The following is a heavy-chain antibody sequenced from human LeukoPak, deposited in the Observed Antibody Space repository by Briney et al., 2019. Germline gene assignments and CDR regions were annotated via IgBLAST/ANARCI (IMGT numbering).Heavy chain of an antibody. D-gene: IGHD6-13*01. J-gene: IGHJ4*02. CDR2: VVVGSGNT. CDR1: GFTFTSSA. Sequence: SVKVSCKASGFTFTSSAVQWVRQARGQRLEWIGWVVVGSGNTNYAQKFQERVTITRDMSTSTAYMELSSLRSEDTAVYYCAADLTAAGTGDGYWGQGTLVTVSS. V-gene: IGHV1-58*01. CDR3: AADLTAAGTGDGY.